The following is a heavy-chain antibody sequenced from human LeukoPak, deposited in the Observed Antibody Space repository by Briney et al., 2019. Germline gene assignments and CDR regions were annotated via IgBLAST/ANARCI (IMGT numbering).Heavy chain of an antibody. V-gene: IGHV4-30-4*01. CDR1: GGSISSGDYY. CDR3: ARVRVAVAGVFDY. Sequence: SETLSLTCTVSGGSISSGDYYWSWIRQPPGKGLEWIGYIYYSGSTYYNPSLKSRVTKSVDTSKNQFSLKLSSVTAADTAVYYCARVRVAVAGVFDYWGQGTLVTVSS. CDR2: IYYSGST. D-gene: IGHD6-19*01. J-gene: IGHJ4*02.